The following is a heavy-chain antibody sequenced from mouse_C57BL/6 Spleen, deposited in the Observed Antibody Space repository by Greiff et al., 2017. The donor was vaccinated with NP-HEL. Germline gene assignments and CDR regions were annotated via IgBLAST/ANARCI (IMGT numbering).Heavy chain of an antibody. CDR3: VRHHGSRSPYAMDY. D-gene: IGHD1-1*01. CDR2: IRSKSNNYAT. V-gene: IGHV10-1*01. Sequence: DVKLVESGGGLVQPKGSLTLSCAASGFSFNTYAMNWVRQAPGKGLEWVARIRSKSNNYATYYADSVKDRFTISRDDSESMLYLQMNNLKTEDTAMYYCVRHHGSRSPYAMDYWGQGTSVTVSS. J-gene: IGHJ4*01. CDR1: GFSFNTYA.